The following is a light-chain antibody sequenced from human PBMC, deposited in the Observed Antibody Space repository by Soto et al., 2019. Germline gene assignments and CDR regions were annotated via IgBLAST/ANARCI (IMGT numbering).Light chain of an antibody. CDR3: QQTDTCPRT. J-gene: IGKJ1*01. V-gene: IGKV1-39*01. CDR2: AAS. CDR1: QSINSY. Sequence: VQMTHAPASLSASVGDRGTSTCLASQSINSYLNWYQHKPGKAPKLLIYAASSLQTGVPSRFSGSRSGTDFALTISSLQREDFATYYCQQTDTCPRTFGQGTKVDIK.